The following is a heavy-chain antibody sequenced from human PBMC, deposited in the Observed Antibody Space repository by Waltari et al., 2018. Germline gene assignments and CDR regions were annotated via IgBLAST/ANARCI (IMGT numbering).Heavy chain of an antibody. Sequence: QEQLHESGPGLVKPSETLSLTCTVSGYSLNRRSYWGWIRQTPGKGLEWIGSIYFDGRTYYNPSLESRLSISMDSSKNFFSLRLTSVTAADTAVYYCGSGGGIAVSHIWGQGILVTVSS. J-gene: IGHJ4*02. CDR3: GSGGGIAVSHI. CDR2: IYFDGRT. D-gene: IGHD6-25*01. V-gene: IGHV4-38-2*02. CDR1: GYSLNRRSY.